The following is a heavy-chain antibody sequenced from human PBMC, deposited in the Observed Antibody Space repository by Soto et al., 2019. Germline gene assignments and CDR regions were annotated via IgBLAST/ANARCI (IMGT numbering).Heavy chain of an antibody. CDR3: ARDLAKGGASAGFDX. Sequence: ASVRVSCTAAGDTFTANYIHWVRQAPGQGFEWMGWMEPKIGGTNYPQKFQGRVTITRDTSLSTVYMTLTRLTSDETAVYYCARDLAKGGASAGFDXWGQGTLVTVSX. CDR2: MEPKIGGT. D-gene: IGHD4-17*01. V-gene: IGHV1-2*02. CDR1: GDTFTANY. J-gene: IGHJ4*02.